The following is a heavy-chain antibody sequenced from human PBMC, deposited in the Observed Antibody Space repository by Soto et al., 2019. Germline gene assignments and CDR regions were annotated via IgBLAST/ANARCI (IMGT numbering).Heavy chain of an antibody. Sequence: QVQLVESGGGVVQPGRSLRLSCAASGFTFSSSGIHWVRQAPGKGLEWVAVISYDGSNKFYLDSVKGRFTVSRDNSKNTLYLQMSSLRAEDTAVYYCAKDRQADFWRLPSPMDVWGQGTTVTVSS. CDR1: GFTFSSSG. V-gene: IGHV3-30*18. CDR2: ISYDGSNK. J-gene: IGHJ6*02. CDR3: AKDRQADFWRLPSPMDV. D-gene: IGHD3-3*01.